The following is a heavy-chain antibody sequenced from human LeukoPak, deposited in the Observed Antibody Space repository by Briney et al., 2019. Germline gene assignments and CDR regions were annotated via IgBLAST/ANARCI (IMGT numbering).Heavy chain of an antibody. D-gene: IGHD6-13*01. V-gene: IGHV3-48*02. Sequence: PGGSLRLSCAASGFTFSTYNINWVRQAPGKGLEWISYISSSNSIYYADSVKGRFTISRDNAKNSLYLQMNSLRDDDTALYYCARGGLYSSSPFDYWGQGTLVTVSS. CDR1: GFTFSTYN. CDR3: ARGGLYSSSPFDY. J-gene: IGHJ4*02. CDR2: ISSSNSI.